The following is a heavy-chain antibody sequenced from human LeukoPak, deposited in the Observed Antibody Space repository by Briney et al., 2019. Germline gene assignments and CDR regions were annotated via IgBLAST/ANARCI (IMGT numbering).Heavy chain of an antibody. D-gene: IGHD3-22*01. V-gene: IGHV4-34*01. CDR3: ARGAYYDSSGYYFMYNWFDP. CDR2: INHSGST. J-gene: IGHJ5*02. CDR1: GGSFSGYY. Sequence: SETLSLTCAVYGGSFSGYYWSWIRQPPGKGLEWIGEINHSGSTNYNPSLKSRVTISVDTSKNQFSLKLSSVTAADTAVYYCARGAYYDSSGYYFMYNWFDPWGQGTLVTVSS.